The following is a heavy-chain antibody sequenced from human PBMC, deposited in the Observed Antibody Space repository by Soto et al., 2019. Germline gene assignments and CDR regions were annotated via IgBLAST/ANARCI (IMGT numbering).Heavy chain of an antibody. D-gene: IGHD6-19*01. CDR2: INPSGGKT. CDR3: ARISAVAGTGGDI. Sequence: ASVKVSCKASGYTFTSYDINWVRQATGQGLEWMGMINPSGGKTTYAQKFQGRVTMTTDTSTSTVYMELSSLRSEDTAVYYCARISAVAGTGGDIWGQGTMVTVSS. CDR1: GYTFTSYD. V-gene: IGHV1-46*03. J-gene: IGHJ3*02.